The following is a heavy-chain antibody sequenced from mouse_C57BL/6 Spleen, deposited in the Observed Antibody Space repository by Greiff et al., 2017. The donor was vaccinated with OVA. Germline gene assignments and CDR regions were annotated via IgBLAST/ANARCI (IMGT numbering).Heavy chain of an antibody. CDR1: GYTFTSYW. D-gene: IGHD2-4*01. V-gene: IGHV1-61*01. J-gene: IGHJ3*01. CDR2: IYPSDSET. Sequence: QVQLQQPGAELVRPGSSVKLSCKASGYTFTSYWMDWVKQRPGQGLEWIGNIYPSDSETHYNQKFKDKATLTVDKSSSTAYMQLSSLTSEDSAVYYCASKDYDSAWFAYWGQGTLVTVSA. CDR3: ASKDYDSAWFAY.